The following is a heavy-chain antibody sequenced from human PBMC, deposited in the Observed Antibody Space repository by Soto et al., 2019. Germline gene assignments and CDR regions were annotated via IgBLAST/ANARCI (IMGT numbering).Heavy chain of an antibody. J-gene: IGHJ6*03. CDR1: GGSISSYY. D-gene: IGHD3-9*01. CDR2: IYYSGST. CDR3: ARILTGYLSLPYYYYYYMDV. Sequence: SETLSLTCTVSGGSISSYYWSWIRQPPGKGLEWIGYIYYSGSTNYNPSLKSRVTISVDTSKNQFSLKLGSVTAADTAVYYCARILTGYLSLPYYYYYYMDVWGKGTTVTVSS. V-gene: IGHV4-59*01.